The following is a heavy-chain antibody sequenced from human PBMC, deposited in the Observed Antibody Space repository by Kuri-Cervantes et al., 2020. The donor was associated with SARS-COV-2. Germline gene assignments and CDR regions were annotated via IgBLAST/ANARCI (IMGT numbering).Heavy chain of an antibody. V-gene: IGHV3-11*01. Sequence: GESLKISCAASGFTFSDYYMSWVRQAPGKGLEWVSYISSSSSTIYYADSVKGRFTISRDNSKNTLYLQMNSLRAEDTAVYYCAKAVTRWFYYYYYMDVWGKGTTVTASS. CDR1: GFTFSDYY. D-gene: IGHD4-17*01. CDR3: AKAVTRWFYYYYYMDV. CDR2: ISSSSSTI. J-gene: IGHJ6*03.